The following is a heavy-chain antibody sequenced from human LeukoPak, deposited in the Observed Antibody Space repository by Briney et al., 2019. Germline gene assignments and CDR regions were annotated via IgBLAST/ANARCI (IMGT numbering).Heavy chain of an antibody. V-gene: IGHV3-21*01. D-gene: IGHD3-3*01. CDR1: GFSFSNCS. CDR2: ISSSSTYI. CDR3: AGDYEGNLAFDI. J-gene: IGHJ3*02. Sequence: PGGSLRLSCAASGFSFSNCSMNWVRQAPGKGLEWVSSISSSSTYIYYADSLEGRFTISRDNVRNSLYLQMNSLRAEDTAVYYCAGDYEGNLAFDIWGEGTMVTVSS.